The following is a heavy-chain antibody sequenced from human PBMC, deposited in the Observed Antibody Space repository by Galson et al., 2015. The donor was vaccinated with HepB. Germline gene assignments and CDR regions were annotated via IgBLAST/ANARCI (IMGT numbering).Heavy chain of an antibody. V-gene: IGHV1-18*04. CDR1: GYTFTVNG. J-gene: IGHJ4*02. CDR3: ARDQNQRFDY. Sequence: SVKVSCKASGYTFTVNGISWVRQAPGQGLEWMGWISANSGDTKYAQNLQGRVTMTRNTSTSTAYLELRSLRSDDTATYYCARDQNQRFDYWGKGTLVTVS. CDR2: ISANSGDT. D-gene: IGHD2-2*01.